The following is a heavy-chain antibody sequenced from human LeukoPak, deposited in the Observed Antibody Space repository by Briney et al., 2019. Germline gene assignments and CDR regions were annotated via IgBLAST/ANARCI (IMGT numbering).Heavy chain of an antibody. CDR3: ARDAVDTVFYFDY. D-gene: IGHD5-18*01. CDR2: IYHSGST. V-gene: IGHV4-38-2*02. J-gene: IGHJ4*02. CDR1: DYSISSGYY. Sequence: SETLSLTCTVSDYSISSGYYWGWIRQPPGKGLEWIGSIYHSGSTYYNPSLKSRVTISVDTSKNQFSLKLNSVTAADTAVYYCARDAVDTVFYFDYWGQGTLVTVSS.